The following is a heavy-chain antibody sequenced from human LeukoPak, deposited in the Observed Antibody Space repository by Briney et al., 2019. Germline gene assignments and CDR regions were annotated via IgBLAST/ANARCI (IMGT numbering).Heavy chain of an antibody. J-gene: IGHJ2*01. CDR1: GGSFSGYY. Sequence: SETLSLTCAVYGGSFSGYYWSWIRQPPGKGLEWIGEINHSGSTNYNPSLKSRVTISVDTSKNQFSLKLSSVTAADTAVYHCARGEEQWLEWYFDLWGRGTLVAVSS. D-gene: IGHD6-19*01. CDR3: ARGEEQWLEWYFDL. V-gene: IGHV4-34*01. CDR2: INHSGST.